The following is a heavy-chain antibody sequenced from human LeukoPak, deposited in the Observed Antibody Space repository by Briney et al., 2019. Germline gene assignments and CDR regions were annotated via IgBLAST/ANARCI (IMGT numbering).Heavy chain of an antibody. V-gene: IGHV3-7*01. J-gene: IGHJ4*02. CDR3: ARVRAKWGLDY. Sequence: GSLRLSSAGSGFTFSSYWMSWVRQAPGNGLEWVANIKQDGSEKYYVDSVKGRFTISRDNAKNSLYLQMNSLRAEDTAVYYCARVRAKWGLDYWGQGTLVTVSS. CDR1: GFTFSSYW. D-gene: IGHD1-26*01. CDR2: IKQDGSEK.